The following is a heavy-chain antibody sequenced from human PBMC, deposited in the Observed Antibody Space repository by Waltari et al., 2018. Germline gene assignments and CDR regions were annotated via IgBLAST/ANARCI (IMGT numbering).Heavy chain of an antibody. D-gene: IGHD3-16*01. CDR1: GFTFGAYA. Sequence: EVQLVESGGGLVQPGRSLRLSCTASGFTFGAYAMSWFRQAPGKGLEWVGFIRSKAYGGTTEYAASVKGRFTISRDDSKSIAYLQMNSLKTEDTAVYYCTRWTGEGYYYGMDVWGQGTTVTVSS. V-gene: IGHV3-49*03. J-gene: IGHJ6*02. CDR2: IRSKAYGGTT. CDR3: TRWTGEGYYYGMDV.